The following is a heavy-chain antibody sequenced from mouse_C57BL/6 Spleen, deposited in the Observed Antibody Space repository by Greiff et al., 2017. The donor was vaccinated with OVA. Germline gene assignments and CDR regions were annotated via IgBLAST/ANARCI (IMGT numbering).Heavy chain of an antibody. CDR2: ISSGGSYT. J-gene: IGHJ2*01. Sequence: EVQLVESGGDLVKPGGSLKLSCAASGFTFSSYGMSWVRQTPDKRLEWVATISSGGSYTYYPDSVKGRFTISRDNAKNTLYLQMSSLKSEDTAMYYCARQGYYGYDVRYFDYWGQGTTLTVSS. CDR3: ARQGYYGYDVRYFDY. CDR1: GFTFSSYG. D-gene: IGHD2-2*01. V-gene: IGHV5-6*01.